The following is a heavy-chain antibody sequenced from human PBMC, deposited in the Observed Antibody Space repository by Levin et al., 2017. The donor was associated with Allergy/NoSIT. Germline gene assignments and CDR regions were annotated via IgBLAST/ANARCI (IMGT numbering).Heavy chain of an antibody. Sequence: SETLSLTCTVSGGSISSGSYYWTWIRQPAGKGLDWIGRIYTSGSTDYNPSLKSRVTISVDTSKNQFSLKLSSVTAADTAVYYCARDQRNGDYSPLSVWGQGTLVTVSS. V-gene: IGHV4-61*02. D-gene: IGHD4-17*01. CDR2: IYTSGST. J-gene: IGHJ4*02. CDR3: ARDQRNGDYSPLSV. CDR1: GGSISSGSYY.